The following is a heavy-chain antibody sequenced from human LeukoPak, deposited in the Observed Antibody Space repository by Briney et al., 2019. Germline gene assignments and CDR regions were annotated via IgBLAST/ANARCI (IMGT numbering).Heavy chain of an antibody. CDR1: GFTFDDYG. CDR3: ARGRSTFDY. J-gene: IGHJ4*02. CDR2: INWNGGSI. D-gene: IGHD2-2*01. V-gene: IGHV3-20*04. Sequence: GGSLRLSCAVSGFTFDDYGMSWVRQAPGKGLEWVSGINWNGGSIGYADSVKGRYTISRDNVKNSLYLQMNSLRAEDTALYYCARGRSTFDYWGQGTLVTVSS.